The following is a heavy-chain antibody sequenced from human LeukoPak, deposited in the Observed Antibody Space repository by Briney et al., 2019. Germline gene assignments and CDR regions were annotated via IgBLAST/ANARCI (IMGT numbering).Heavy chain of an antibody. J-gene: IGHJ5*02. CDR2: IYTSGST. D-gene: IGHD4-17*01. Sequence: SETLSLTRTVSGGSISSYYWSWIRQPAGKRLEWIGGIYTSGSTNYNPSLKSRVTMSVDTSKNQFSLKLSSVTAADTAVYYCARGLQVTNNWFDPWGQGTLVTVSS. V-gene: IGHV4-4*07. CDR3: ARGLQVTNNWFDP. CDR1: GGSISSYY.